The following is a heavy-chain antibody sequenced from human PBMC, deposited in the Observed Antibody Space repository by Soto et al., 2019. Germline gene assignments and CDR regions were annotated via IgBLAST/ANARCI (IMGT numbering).Heavy chain of an antibody. CDR2: IIPIPGTA. Sequence: SVKVSCKASGGTFSSYAISWVRQAPGQGLEWMGGIIPIPGTANYAQKFQGRVTITADESRSTAYMELSSLRSEDTAVYYCARSQGSSTSLEIYYYYYYGMDVWGQGTTVTVSS. CDR1: GGTFSSYA. J-gene: IGHJ6*02. V-gene: IGHV1-69*13. D-gene: IGHD2-2*01. CDR3: ARSQGSSTSLEIYYYYYYGMDV.